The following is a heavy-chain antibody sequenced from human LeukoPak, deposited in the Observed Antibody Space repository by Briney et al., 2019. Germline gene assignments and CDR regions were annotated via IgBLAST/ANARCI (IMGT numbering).Heavy chain of an antibody. CDR2: INTNSGNP. CDR3: ARVPFVVVGVTGNWFDS. CDR1: GGTFNSYA. D-gene: IGHD1-26*01. J-gene: IGHJ5*01. Sequence: GASVKVSCKASGGTFNSYAISWVRQAPGQGLEWMGWINTNSGNPTYAQGFTGRFVFSLDTSVSTAYLQISRLKAEDTAVYYCARVPFVVVGVTGNWFDSWGQGTLVTVSS. V-gene: IGHV7-4-1*02.